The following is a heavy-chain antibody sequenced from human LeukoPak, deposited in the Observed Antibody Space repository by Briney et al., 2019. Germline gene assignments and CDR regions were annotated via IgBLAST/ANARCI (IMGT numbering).Heavy chain of an antibody. D-gene: IGHD3-22*01. CDR2: IYYSGST. CDR3: ASLLAYDSSGYSPYYFDY. CDR1: GGSISGNTYY. V-gene: IGHV4-39*01. Sequence: SETLSLTCTVSGGSISGNTYYWGCIRQPPGKGLEWIGSIYYSGSTYYNPSLKSRVTISIDTSKNQFSLSLTSVTAADTAVYFCASLLAYDSSGYSPYYFDYWGQGTLVTVSS. J-gene: IGHJ4*02.